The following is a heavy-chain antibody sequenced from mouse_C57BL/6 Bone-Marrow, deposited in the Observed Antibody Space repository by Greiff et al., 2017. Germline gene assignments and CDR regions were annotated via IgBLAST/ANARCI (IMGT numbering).Heavy chain of an antibody. V-gene: IGHV5-17*01. CDR1: GFTFSDYG. J-gene: IGHJ3*01. Sequence: EVQLVESGGGLVKPGGSLKLSCAASGFTFSDYGMHWVRQAPEKGLEWVAYISSGSSTIYYADTVKGRFTLSRDNAKNTLFVQMTSLRSEDTAMYYCARAYYGFAYWGQGTLVTVSA. CDR2: ISSGSSTI. CDR3: ARAYYGFAY. D-gene: IGHD1-1*01.